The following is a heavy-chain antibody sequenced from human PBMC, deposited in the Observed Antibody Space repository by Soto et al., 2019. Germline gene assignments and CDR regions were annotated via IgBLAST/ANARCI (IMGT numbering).Heavy chain of an antibody. Sequence: QVQLQESGPGLVKPSQTLSLTCTVSGGSISSGGYYWSWIRQHPGKGLEWIGYTYYGGSTYYNPSRERPVTISVDASKNQYCLKLSSVTAADTAVYYCARDLYSNYVYGMDVWGQGTTVTVSS. CDR1: GGSISSGGYY. CDR2: TYYGGST. CDR3: ARDLYSNYVYGMDV. J-gene: IGHJ6*02. V-gene: IGHV4-31*01. D-gene: IGHD4-4*01.